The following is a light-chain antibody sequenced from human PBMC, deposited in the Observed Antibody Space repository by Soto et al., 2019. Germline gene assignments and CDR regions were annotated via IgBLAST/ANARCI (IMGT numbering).Light chain of an antibody. V-gene: IGLV2-14*01. J-gene: IGLJ1*01. CDR2: EVR. Sequence: QSVLTQPASVSGSPGQSITISCTGTSSDIGGYDYVSWYQQRPGKAPKLMVYEVRYRPSGVSNRFSGSKSGNTASLTISGLQAGDEAVYYCCSYTRTSNHYFFGSGTKVTVL. CDR3: CSYTRTSNHYF. CDR1: SSDIGGYDY.